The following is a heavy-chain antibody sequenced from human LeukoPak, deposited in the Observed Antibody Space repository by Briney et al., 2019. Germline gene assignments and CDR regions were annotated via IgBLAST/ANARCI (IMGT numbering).Heavy chain of an antibody. Sequence: GGSLRLSCTASGFTFSSYAMNWVRQAPGKGLEWVSGIGAGGTFTYYADSVKGRFTISRDNSRNTLYLQMNSLRADDTAVYYCARGYGLFDYWGQGTLVTVSS. CDR2: IGAGGTFT. J-gene: IGHJ4*02. CDR3: ARGYGLFDY. D-gene: IGHD5-18*01. CDR1: GFTFSSYA. V-gene: IGHV3-23*01.